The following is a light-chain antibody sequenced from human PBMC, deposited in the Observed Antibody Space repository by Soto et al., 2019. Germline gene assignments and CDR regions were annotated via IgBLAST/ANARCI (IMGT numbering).Light chain of an antibody. CDR1: ASLSTNS. V-gene: IGKV3-20*01. Sequence: EIVLTQSPGTLSLSPGERATLSCRASASLSTNSLAWYQQKPGQPPRLLIYGASTRATGIPGRFSGSASGTDFTLTISRLEPEDFAVYYCQQYGPSPMYTFGQGTNLEIK. J-gene: IGKJ2*01. CDR2: GAS. CDR3: QQYGPSPMYT.